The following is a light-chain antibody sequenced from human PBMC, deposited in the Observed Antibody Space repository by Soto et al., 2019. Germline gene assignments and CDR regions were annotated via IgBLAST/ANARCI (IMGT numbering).Light chain of an antibody. CDR3: QQYNSYSIT. J-gene: IGKJ5*01. Sequence: DIQMTQSPSTLSASVGDRVTITCRVSQSIDNWLAWYQQKPGKVPNLLIYRASILHSGVPSRFSGSGSGTEFTLTISTLQPDDFATYYCQQYNSYSITFGQGTRLEI. CDR1: QSIDNW. CDR2: RAS. V-gene: IGKV1-5*03.